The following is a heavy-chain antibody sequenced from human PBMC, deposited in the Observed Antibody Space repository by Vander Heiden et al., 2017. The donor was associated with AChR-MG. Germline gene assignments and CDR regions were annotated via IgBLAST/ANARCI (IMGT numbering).Heavy chain of an antibody. CDR1: GFTFSSYS. CDR3: ARDSMYYDFWSGWGWFDP. CDR2: ISSSSSTI. V-gene: IGHV3-48*02. J-gene: IGHJ5*02. Sequence: EVQLVESGGGLVQPGGSLRLSCAASGFTFSSYSMNWVRQAPGKGLEWVSYISSSSSTIYYADSVKGRFTISRDNAKNSLYLQMNSLRDEDTAVYYCARDSMYYDFWSGWGWFDPWGQGTMVTVSS. D-gene: IGHD3-3*01.